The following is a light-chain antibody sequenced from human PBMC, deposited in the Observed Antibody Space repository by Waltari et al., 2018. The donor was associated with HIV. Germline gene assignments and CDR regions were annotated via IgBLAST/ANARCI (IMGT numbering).Light chain of an antibody. CDR3: SSHAGSKVV. J-gene: IGLJ2*01. CDR2: AVI. CDR1: SSDVGGYNY. Sequence: QSALTQPPSASGSPGQSVTLSCTGTSSDVGGYNYVSWHHQHQGKAPKLMIYAVIKRPSGVPDRFSGSKSGNTASLTVSGLQPEDEADYYCSSHAGSKVVFGGGTRLTVL. V-gene: IGLV2-8*01.